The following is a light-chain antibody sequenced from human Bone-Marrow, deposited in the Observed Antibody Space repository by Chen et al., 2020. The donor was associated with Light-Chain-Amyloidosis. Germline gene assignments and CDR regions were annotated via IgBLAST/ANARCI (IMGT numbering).Light chain of an antibody. V-gene: IGLV2-14*03. CDR3: STYTGSSTLVV. CDR1: SSDVGGYNY. J-gene: IGLJ2*01. Sequence: QSALTQPASVSGSPGQSITISCPGTSSDVGGYNYVSWYQQHPDKAPKLMIYDVCNRPSGVSTPVSGSKYGNTASLTISVLQAEDEADYYCSTYTGSSTLVVFGGGTKLTGL. CDR2: DVC.